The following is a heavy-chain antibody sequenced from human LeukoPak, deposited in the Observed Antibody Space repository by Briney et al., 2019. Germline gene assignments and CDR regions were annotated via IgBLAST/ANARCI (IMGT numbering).Heavy chain of an antibody. V-gene: IGHV4-34*01. CDR3: ARRLLWFGANWFAP. CDR1: GASLSSYY. CDR2: INHSGGT. Sequence: PSETLSLTCTFSGASLSSYYWSWIRQTPGKGLEWIGEINHSGGTNYNPSLKSGVTISVDASKKQFSLKLSSGTAADTAVYYCARRLLWFGANWFAPWGQGTLVTVSS. J-gene: IGHJ5*02. D-gene: IGHD3-10*01.